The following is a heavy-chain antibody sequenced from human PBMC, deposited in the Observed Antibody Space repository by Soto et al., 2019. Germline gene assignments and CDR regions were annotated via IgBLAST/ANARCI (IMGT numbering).Heavy chain of an antibody. CDR2: IGATGSTT. CDR1: GFTSSSYV. J-gene: IGHJ6*03. Sequence: GGSLRLCCAGSGFTSSSYVMCVGRQAPGKGQERGLIIGATGSTTFYEDSVKGRFTISRDNVKNTLFLQMNSLRAEDTAGYYCARDEVSQRSGSSSDYYYYYKDVLGKGTTVTVSS. V-gene: IGHV3-23*01. CDR3: ARDEVSQRSGSSSDYYYYYKDV. D-gene: IGHD6-6*01.